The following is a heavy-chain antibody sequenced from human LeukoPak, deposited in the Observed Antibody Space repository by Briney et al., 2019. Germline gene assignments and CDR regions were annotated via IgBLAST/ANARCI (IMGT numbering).Heavy chain of an antibody. CDR2: IIPIFGTA. CDR1: GGTFSSYA. Sequence: SVKVSCKASGGTFSSYAISWVRQAPGQGLEWMGRIIPIFGTANYAQKFQGRVTITTDESTSTAYMELSSLRSEDTAVYYCAVRTEEGNGPPWVAFDIWGQGTMVTVSS. J-gene: IGHJ3*02. V-gene: IGHV1-69*05. D-gene: IGHD1-14*01. CDR3: AVRTEEGNGPPWVAFDI.